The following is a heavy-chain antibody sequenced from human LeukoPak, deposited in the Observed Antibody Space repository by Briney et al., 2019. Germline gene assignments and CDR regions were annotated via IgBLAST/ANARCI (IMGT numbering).Heavy chain of an antibody. Sequence: GGPLRLSCAPSSFSFSDYWRTWVREAPGRGVEWVANINQDASDKHYADSVKGRFTISRDNAKNSLYLQMNSLRVEDTAVYYCLGGVAADYWGRGTLVTVSS. V-gene: IGHV3-7*01. CDR2: INQDASDK. CDR3: LGGVAADY. CDR1: SFSFSDYW. J-gene: IGHJ4*02. D-gene: IGHD3-16*01.